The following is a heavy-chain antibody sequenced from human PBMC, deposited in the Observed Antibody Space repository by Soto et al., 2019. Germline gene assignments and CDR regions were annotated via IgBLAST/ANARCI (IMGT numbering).Heavy chain of an antibody. CDR2: ISYDGSNK. CDR3: AKGTLGIAVAVD. D-gene: IGHD6-19*01. V-gene: IGHV3-30*18. J-gene: IGHJ4*02. CDR1: GFTISNYG. Sequence: QVQLVESGGGVVQPGRSLRLSCAASGFTISNYGMHWVRQAPGKGLEWVALISYDGSNKYYADSVKGRFTISRDNSKNTLYLQVDSLRPDDTAVYYCAKGTLGIAVAVDWGQGTQVTVSS.